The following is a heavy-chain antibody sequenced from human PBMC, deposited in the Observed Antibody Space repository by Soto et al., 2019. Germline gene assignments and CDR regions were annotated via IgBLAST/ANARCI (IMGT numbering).Heavy chain of an antibody. CDR3: TRDGYNWNYGWFDP. CDR1: GGSISSGVYY. Sequence: SETLSLTCTVSGGSISSGVYYWSWIRHHPGKGLEWIGYIYYSGSTYYNPSLKSRVTISVDTSKNQFSLKLSSVTAADTAVYYCTRDGYNWNYGWFDPWGQGTLVTVSS. V-gene: IGHV4-31*03. J-gene: IGHJ5*02. CDR2: IYYSGST. D-gene: IGHD1-7*01.